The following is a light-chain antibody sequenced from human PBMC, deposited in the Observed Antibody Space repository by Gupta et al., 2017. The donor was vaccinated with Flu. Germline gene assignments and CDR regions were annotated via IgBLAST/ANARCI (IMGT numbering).Light chain of an antibody. V-gene: IGLV2-14*01. J-gene: IGLJ3*02. CDR1: SSDVGRYNY. CDR3: SSCTSSLTWV. Sequence: QSALTQPASVSGSPGQSLTISCPGTSSDVGRYNYVSWCQQYPGKAPKLMIYEVSNWPSGVSNRFSGSKSGNTASLTISGLQAEDEADYYCSSCTSSLTWVFGGGTKLTVL. CDR2: EVS.